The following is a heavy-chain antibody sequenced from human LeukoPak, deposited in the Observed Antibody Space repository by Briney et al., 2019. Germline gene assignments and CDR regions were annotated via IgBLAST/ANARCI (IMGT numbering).Heavy chain of an antibody. J-gene: IGHJ4*02. V-gene: IGHV1-69*13. CDR1: GGTFVSYA. Sequence: ASVTVSCKASGGTFVSYAVSWVRQAPGQGLEWMGGIIPFFGSTNYAQKFQGGVTIIADESTSTAYMELSSLRSEDTAVYYCAMGPRKLYYYDSSDYYYFDYWGQGTLVTVSS. CDR2: IIPFFGST. D-gene: IGHD3-22*01. CDR3: AMGPRKLYYYDSSDYYYFDY.